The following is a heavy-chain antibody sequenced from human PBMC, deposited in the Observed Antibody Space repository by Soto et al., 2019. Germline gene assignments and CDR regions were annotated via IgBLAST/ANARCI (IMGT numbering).Heavy chain of an antibody. CDR2: ISFDGNNK. V-gene: IGHV3-30*18. J-gene: IGHJ5*02. CDR3: VKPKEHFYDSSPGET. D-gene: IGHD3-22*01. CDR1: GFTFSNYG. Sequence: GGSLRLSCAGSGFTFSNYGMHWVRQAPGKGLEWVAIISFDGNNKYYSDSVKGRFTISRDNSKNMVFLQMNSLRPEDTAVYYCVKPKEHFYDSSPGETWGQGTPVTVSS.